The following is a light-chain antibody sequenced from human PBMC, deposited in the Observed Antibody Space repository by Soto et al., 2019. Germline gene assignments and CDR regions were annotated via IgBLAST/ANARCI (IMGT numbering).Light chain of an antibody. J-gene: IGKJ4*01. CDR3: QQIYSTPSLT. CDR2: AAS. V-gene: IGKV1-39*01. Sequence: KPGKGPNLLIYAASNLRTGVPSRFSGSGSGTEFTLTISSLLPEDFATYFCQQIYSTPSLTFGGGTKVEIK.